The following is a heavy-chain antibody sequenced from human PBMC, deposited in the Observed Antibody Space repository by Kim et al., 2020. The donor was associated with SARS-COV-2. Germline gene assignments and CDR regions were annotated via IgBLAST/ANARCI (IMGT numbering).Heavy chain of an antibody. CDR2: ISYDGSKK. V-gene: IGHV3-30*18. CDR1: GFTFSSYG. J-gene: IGHJ4*02. D-gene: IGHD3-3*01. CDR3: AKDVDDFWSAATDY. Sequence: GGSLRLSCAASGFTFSSYGMHWVRQAPGKGLEWVAVISYDGSKKYYADSVKGRFTISRDNSKNTLYLQMNSLRAEDTAVYYCAKDVDDFWSAATDYWGQGTLVTVSS.